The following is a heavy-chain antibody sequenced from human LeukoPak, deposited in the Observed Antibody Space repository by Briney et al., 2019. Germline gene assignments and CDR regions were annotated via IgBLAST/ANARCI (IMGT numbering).Heavy chain of an antibody. J-gene: IGHJ6*03. CDR3: ARGKSTKQYYYYYYYMDV. V-gene: IGHV4-34*01. CDR1: GGSFSGYY. CDR2: INHSGST. Sequence: SGTLSLTCAVYGGSFSGYYWSWIRQPPGKGLEWIGEINHSGSTNYNPSLKSRVTISVDTSKNQFSLKLSSVTAADTAVYYCARGKSTKQYYYYYYYMDVWGKGTTVTVSS. D-gene: IGHD5/OR15-5a*01.